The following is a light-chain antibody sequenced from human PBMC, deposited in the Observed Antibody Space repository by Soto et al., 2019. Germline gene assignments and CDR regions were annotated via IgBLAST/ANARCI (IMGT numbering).Light chain of an antibody. V-gene: IGKV1-16*01. J-gene: IGKJ1*01. CDR3: QQYNSYSWT. CDR1: QDINNY. Sequence: DIQMTQSPSSLSASVLDIVTITCQASQDINNYLNWYQQKPGKAPKLLIYAASSLQSGVPSRFSGSGSGTEFTLTISSLQPDDFATYYCQQYNSYSWTFGQGTKVDI. CDR2: AAS.